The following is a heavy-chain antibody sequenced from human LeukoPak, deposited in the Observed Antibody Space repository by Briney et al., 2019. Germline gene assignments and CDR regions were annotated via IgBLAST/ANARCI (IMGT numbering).Heavy chain of an antibody. CDR3: AKDKEDSNSWYYFDY. CDR2: ISWNSGSI. D-gene: IGHD6-13*01. J-gene: IGHJ4*02. CDR1: GFTFDDYA. Sequence: GGSLRLSCAASGFTFDDYAMHWVRQAPGKGLEWVSGISWNSGSIGYADSVKGRFTISRDNAKNSLYLQMNSLRAEDTALYYCAKDKEDSNSWYYFDYWGQGTLVTVSS. V-gene: IGHV3-9*01.